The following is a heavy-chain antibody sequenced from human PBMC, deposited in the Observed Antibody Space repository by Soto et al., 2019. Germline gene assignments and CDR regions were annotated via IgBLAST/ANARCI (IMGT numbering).Heavy chain of an antibody. CDR3: AKEELERQGSGFDY. CDR2: ISCSGGST. V-gene: IGHV3-23*01. Sequence: EVQLLESGGGLVQPGGSLRLSCAASGFTFSSYAMSWVRQAPGKGLEWVSGISCSGGSTYYADSVKGRFTMSRDNSKNTLYLQMNSLRAEDTAVYYCAKEELERQGSGFDYWGQGTLVTVSS. D-gene: IGHD1-1*01. J-gene: IGHJ4*02. CDR1: GFTFSSYA.